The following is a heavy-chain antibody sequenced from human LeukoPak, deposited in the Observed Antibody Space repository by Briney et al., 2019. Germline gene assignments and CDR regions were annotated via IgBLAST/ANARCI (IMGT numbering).Heavy chain of an antibody. J-gene: IGHJ5*02. D-gene: IGHD1-26*01. CDR1: GYTFTNYG. V-gene: IGHV1-18*01. CDR3: ARWQLRNTYNWFDP. Sequence: GASVKVSCKASGYTFTNYGISWVRQAPGRGLEWMGWISAYNGNTNYAQKLQGRVTMTTDTSTSTAYMELRSLRSDDTAVYYCARWQLRNTYNWFDPWGQGTLVTVSS. CDR2: ISAYNGNT.